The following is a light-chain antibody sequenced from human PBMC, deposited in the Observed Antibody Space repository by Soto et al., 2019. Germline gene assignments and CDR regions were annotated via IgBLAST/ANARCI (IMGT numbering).Light chain of an antibody. CDR1: SSDVGGFNY. V-gene: IGLV2-11*01. Sequence: QSVLTQPRSVSGSPGQSVTISCTGTSSDVGGFNYVSWYQQHPDKAPKLMIYDVSQRLSGVPGRFSGSKSGNTASLTLSGFQAEDEADYYCCSFAGTYTYVFGTGTKVTVL. J-gene: IGLJ1*01. CDR2: DVS. CDR3: CSFAGTYTYV.